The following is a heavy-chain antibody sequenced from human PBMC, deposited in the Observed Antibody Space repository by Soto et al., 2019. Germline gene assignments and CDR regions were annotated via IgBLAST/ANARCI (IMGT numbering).Heavy chain of an antibody. Sequence: EVQLLESGGGLVQPGGSLRLSCAASGFTFSSFAMSWVRQAPGEGLEWVSSITGSGGSTYYADSVKGRFTISRDNSKNTLYLQMSSLIAEDTAVYYCAKGGYYYDTTGYYWGQGTLVTVSS. CDR2: ITGSGGST. CDR3: AKGGYYYDTTGYY. D-gene: IGHD3-22*01. J-gene: IGHJ4*02. CDR1: GFTFSSFA. V-gene: IGHV3-23*01.